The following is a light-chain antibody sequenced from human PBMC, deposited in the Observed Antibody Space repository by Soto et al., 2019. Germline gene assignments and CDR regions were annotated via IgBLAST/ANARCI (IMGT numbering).Light chain of an antibody. Sequence: QSVLTQPPSASGTPGQRVTISCSGSSSNIGSNYVYWYQQLPGTAPKLLIYRNNQRPSGVPDRLSGSKSGTSASLATSGLRSEDEADYYCAAWDDSLSGHYVFGTGTKVTVL. J-gene: IGLJ1*01. CDR2: RNN. V-gene: IGLV1-47*01. CDR3: AAWDDSLSGHYV. CDR1: SSNIGSNY.